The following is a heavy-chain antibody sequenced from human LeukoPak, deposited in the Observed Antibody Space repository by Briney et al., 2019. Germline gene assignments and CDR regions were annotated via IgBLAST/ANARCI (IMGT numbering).Heavy chain of an antibody. D-gene: IGHD6-19*01. V-gene: IGHV3-30-3*01. Sequence: GGSLRLSCAASGFTFSRYAMHWVRQAPGKGLEWVAVISYDGSNKYYADSVKGRFTISRDNSKNTLYLQMNSLRAEDTAVYYCAREPYSSGWYFSYYFDYWGQGTLVTVSS. CDR1: GFTFSRYA. CDR2: ISYDGSNK. CDR3: AREPYSSGWYFSYYFDY. J-gene: IGHJ4*02.